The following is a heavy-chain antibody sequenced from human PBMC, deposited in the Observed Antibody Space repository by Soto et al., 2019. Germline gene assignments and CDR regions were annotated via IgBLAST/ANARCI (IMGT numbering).Heavy chain of an antibody. V-gene: IGHV1-69*13. Sequence: SVKVSCKAAGGTFSSYAISWVRQAPGQGLEWMGGIIPIFGTVNYAQKFQGRVTITADESTSTAYMELSSLRSEDTAVYYCAACDYYVSSASISSYFDLSRRGTLPTVSS. CDR1: GGTFSSYA. J-gene: IGHJ2*01. D-gene: IGHD3-22*01. CDR2: IIPIFGTV. CDR3: AACDYYVSSASISSYFDL.